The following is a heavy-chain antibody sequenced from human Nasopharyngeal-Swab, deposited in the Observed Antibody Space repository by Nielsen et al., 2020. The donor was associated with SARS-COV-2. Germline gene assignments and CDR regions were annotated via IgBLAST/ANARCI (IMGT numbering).Heavy chain of an antibody. D-gene: IGHD3-22*01. CDR3: ASPRGYYDSSGAFDY. V-gene: IGHV3-21*01. CDR1: GFTVSSNY. J-gene: IGHJ4*02. Sequence: ESLKISCAASGFTVSSNYMSWVRQAPGKGLEWVSSISSSSSYIYYADSVKGRFTISRDNAKNSLYLQMNSLRAEDTAVYYCASPRGYYDSSGAFDYWGQGTLVTVSS. CDR2: ISSSSSYI.